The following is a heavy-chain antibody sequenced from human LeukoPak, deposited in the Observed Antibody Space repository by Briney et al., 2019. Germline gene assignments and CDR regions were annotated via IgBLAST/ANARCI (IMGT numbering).Heavy chain of an antibody. Sequence: GGSLTLSCAASGFIFNNSGMGWVRQAPGRGLEWVSAISARGLTAYYGDSVKGRFTISRDNAKNTLYLHMSSLRGEDTAIYYCTENTWGRGTRVTVSS. CDR3: TENT. CDR2: ISARGLTA. J-gene: IGHJ4*02. V-gene: IGHV3-23*01. CDR1: GFIFNNSG.